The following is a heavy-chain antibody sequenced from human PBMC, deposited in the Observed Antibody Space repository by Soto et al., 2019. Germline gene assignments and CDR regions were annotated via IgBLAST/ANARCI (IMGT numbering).Heavy chain of an antibody. CDR1: GFTVSSSY. CDR2: LYTGTDT. J-gene: IGHJ4*02. V-gene: IGHV3-53*01. CDR3: ASTRYTGTYSGRFLDY. D-gene: IGHD1-26*01. Sequence: GGSLRLSCAASGFTVSSSYLTWVRQAPGKGLEWGSILYTGTDTVYADSVKGRFTISRDSSKNTLYLQLHNLRAEDTAMYLCASTRYTGTYSGRFLDYWLQVSPVTVSS.